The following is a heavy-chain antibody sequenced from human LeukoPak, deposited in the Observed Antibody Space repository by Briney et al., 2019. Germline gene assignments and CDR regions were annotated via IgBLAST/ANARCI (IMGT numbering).Heavy chain of an antibody. CDR3: ARGESTGGISGGIVEEFDY. D-gene: IGHD1-26*01. CDR2: IYYSGST. Sequence: SETLSLTCTVSGGSISSHYWSWIRQPPGKGLEWIGYIYYSGSTNYNPSRKSRVTISVDTSKKQFSLKLSSVTAADTAVYYCARGESTGGISGGIVEEFDYWGQGTLVTVSS. CDR1: GGSISSHY. V-gene: IGHV4-59*11. J-gene: IGHJ4*02.